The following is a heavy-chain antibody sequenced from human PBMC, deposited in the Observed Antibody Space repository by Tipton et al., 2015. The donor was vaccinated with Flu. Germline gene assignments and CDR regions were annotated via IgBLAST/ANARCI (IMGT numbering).Heavy chain of an antibody. V-gene: IGHV6-1*01. Sequence: PGLVKPSQTLSLTCAISGDSVSSNSAAWNWIRQSPSRGREWLGRTYYRSKWYNDYAVSVKSRITINPDTSKNQFSLQLNSVTPEDTAVYYYARGTGYCSSTSCFHGMDVWRQGTTVTVSS. D-gene: IGHD2-2*01. J-gene: IGHJ6*02. CDR2: TYYRSKWYN. CDR3: ARGTGYCSSTSCFHGMDV. CDR1: GDSVSSNSAA.